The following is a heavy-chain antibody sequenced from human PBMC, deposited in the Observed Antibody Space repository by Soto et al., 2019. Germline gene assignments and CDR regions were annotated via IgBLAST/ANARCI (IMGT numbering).Heavy chain of an antibody. V-gene: IGHV3-30*18. Sequence: QVQLVESGGGVVQPGRSLRLSCAASGFTFSSYGMHWVRQAPGKGLEWVAVISYDGSNKYYADSVKGRFTISRDNSKNTLYLQMNSLRAEDTAVYYCAKWEYEGYSSGWYAEYFQHWGQGTLVTVSS. CDR1: GFTFSSYG. D-gene: IGHD6-19*01. CDR3: AKWEYEGYSSGWYAEYFQH. J-gene: IGHJ1*01. CDR2: ISYDGSNK.